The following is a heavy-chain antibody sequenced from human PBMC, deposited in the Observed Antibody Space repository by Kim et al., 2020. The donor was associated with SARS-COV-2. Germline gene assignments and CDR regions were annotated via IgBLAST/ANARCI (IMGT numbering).Heavy chain of an antibody. D-gene: IGHD2-15*01. CDR3: VRRRPASEYMDA. Sequence: GGSLRLSCTGSGFTFSDYYMAWVRLAHGKGLEWVGLLRTNTYGGTREYAPSVKDRFTVSRDDSNNVAYLQLSSLRSEDTAVYYCVRRRPASEYMDAWGKG. CDR2: LRTNTYGGTR. CDR1: GFTFSDYY. J-gene: IGHJ6*03. V-gene: IGHV3-49*04.